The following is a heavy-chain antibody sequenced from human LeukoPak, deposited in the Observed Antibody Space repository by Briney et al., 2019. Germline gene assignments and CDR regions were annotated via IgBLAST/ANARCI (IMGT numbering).Heavy chain of an antibody. CDR1: GFTFSSYS. CDR2: ISSSSSYI. J-gene: IGHJ2*01. CDR3: ARGAPKNWYFDL. V-gene: IGHV3-21*01. Sequence: GGFLRLSCAASGFTFSSYSMNWVRQAPGKGMEWVLSISSSSSYIYYAESVKGRFTISRDNAKNSLYLAMYRLRTEHTAVYYCARGAPKNWYFDLWGRGTLVTVSS.